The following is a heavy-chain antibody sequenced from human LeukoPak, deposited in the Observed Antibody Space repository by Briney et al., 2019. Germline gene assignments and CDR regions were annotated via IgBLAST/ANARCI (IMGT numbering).Heavy chain of an antibody. V-gene: IGHV3-53*05. D-gene: IGHD2-15*01. CDR1: GFTVSSNY. Sequence: GGSLRLSCAASGFTVSSNYMSWVRQAPGKGLEWVSVIYSGGSTYYADSVKGRFTISRDNSKNTLYLQMNSLRAEDTAVYYCAKNRRPGYCSGGSCATGFDYWGQGTLVTVSS. J-gene: IGHJ4*02. CDR3: AKNRRPGYCSGGSCATGFDY. CDR2: IYSGGST.